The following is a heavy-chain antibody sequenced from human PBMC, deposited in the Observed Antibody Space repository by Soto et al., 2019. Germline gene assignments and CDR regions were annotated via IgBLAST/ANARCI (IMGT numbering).Heavy chain of an antibody. CDR2: ISTTGNT. Sequence: PSETLSLTCTVSGDTITSFSWNWIRQSAGKGLEWIGRISTTGNTHYNPSLESRVTMSLDTSKNQISLKLTSVTAADTAVYYCEGESGENWSYEAYWGQGTLVTVSS. CDR1: GDTITSFS. CDR3: EGESGENWSYEAY. D-gene: IGHD1-7*01. V-gene: IGHV4-4*07. J-gene: IGHJ4*02.